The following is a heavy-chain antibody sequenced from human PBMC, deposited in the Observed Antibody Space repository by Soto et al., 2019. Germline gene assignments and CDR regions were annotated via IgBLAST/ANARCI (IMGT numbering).Heavy chain of an antibody. CDR1: GYTFTSYG. CDR2: ISAYNGNT. J-gene: IGHJ5*02. Sequence: ASVKVSCKASGYTFTSYGISWVRQAPGQGLEWMGWISAYNGNTNYAQKLQGRVTMTTDTSTSTAYMELRSLRSDDTAVYYCARDEAYYDILTGYYRNNWFDPWGQGTPVTVSS. CDR3: ARDEAYYDILTGYYRNNWFDP. D-gene: IGHD3-9*01. V-gene: IGHV1-18*04.